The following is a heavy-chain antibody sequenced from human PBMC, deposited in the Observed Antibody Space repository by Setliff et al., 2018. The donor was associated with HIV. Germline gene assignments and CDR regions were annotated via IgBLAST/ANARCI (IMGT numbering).Heavy chain of an antibody. CDR2: ISSSGTTI. CDR3: ARVRLYNAALDY. D-gene: IGHD3-10*01. J-gene: IGHJ4*02. CDR1: GFTFSDYY. V-gene: IGHV3-11*04. Sequence: KPWGSLRLSCTASGFTFSDYYMSWIRQSPGKGLEWISYISSSGTTIYYADSVKGRFTISRDNAKNSLYLEMNSLRAEETAVYYCARVRLYNAALDYWGQGTLVTVSS.